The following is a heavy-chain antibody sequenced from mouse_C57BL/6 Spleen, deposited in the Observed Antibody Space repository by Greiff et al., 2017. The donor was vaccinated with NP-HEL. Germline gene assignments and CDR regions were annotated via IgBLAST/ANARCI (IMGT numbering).Heavy chain of an antibody. Sequence: QVQLKESGPELVKPGASVKISCKASGYAFSSSWMNWVKQRPGKGLEWIGRIYPGDGDTNYNGKFKGKATLTADKSSSTAYMQLSSLTSEDSAVYFCAVYYYAMDYWGQGTSVTVSS. CDR3: AVYYYAMDY. CDR2: IYPGDGDT. CDR1: GYAFSSSW. V-gene: IGHV1-82*01. J-gene: IGHJ4*01.